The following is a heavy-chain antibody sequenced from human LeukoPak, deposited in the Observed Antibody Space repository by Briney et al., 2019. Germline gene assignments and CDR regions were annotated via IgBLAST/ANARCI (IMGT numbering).Heavy chain of an antibody. D-gene: IGHD3-16*01. V-gene: IGHV3-7*01. CDR3: ARGYEIDS. Sequence: GGSLRLSCAASGFTFSTYWMNWVRQAPGKGLEWVANIKQDGSEKNYVDSVGGRFTISRDNAKNSLYLQMNSLRAEDTAVYYCARGYEIDSWGQGTPVTVSS. CDR1: GFTFSTYW. J-gene: IGHJ4*02. CDR2: IKQDGSEK.